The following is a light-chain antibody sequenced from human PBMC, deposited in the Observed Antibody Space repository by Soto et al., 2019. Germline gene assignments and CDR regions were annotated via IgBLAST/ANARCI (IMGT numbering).Light chain of an antibody. V-gene: IGKV3-15*01. Sequence: PGETASLSCRASQNINNNLAWYQQEPGQAPRLLIYSASTRATDVPARFSGSGSGTDFTLTISNLQSEDFAVYYCQQYESGPPVTFGQGTKVDIK. CDR3: QQYESGPPVT. CDR2: SAS. J-gene: IGKJ2*01. CDR1: QNINNN.